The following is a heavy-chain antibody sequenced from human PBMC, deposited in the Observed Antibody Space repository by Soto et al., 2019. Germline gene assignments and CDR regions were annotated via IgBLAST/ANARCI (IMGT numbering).Heavy chain of an antibody. CDR3: VIVVVFSYYIDY. V-gene: IGHV3-23*01. D-gene: IGHD2-21*01. Sequence: PGGSLRLSCAASGFTFSSYAMSWVRQAPGKGLEWVSAISGSGGSTYYADSVKGRFTISRDNSKNTLYLQMNSLRAEDTAVYYCVIVVVFSYYIDYWGQGTLVTVSS. CDR1: GFTFSSYA. J-gene: IGHJ4*02. CDR2: ISGSGGST.